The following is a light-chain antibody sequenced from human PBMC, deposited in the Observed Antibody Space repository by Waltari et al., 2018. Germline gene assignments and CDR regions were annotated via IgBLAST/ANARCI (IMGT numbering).Light chain of an antibody. CDR1: SSDVGGANF. Sequence: QSALTQPRSVSGSPGQSVTISCTGPSSDVGGANFVSWYQQHPGKAPKLMMYDVSKRPSGVPDRFSGSKSGNTASLTISGLQAEDEADYYCCSYAGSYTFVFGGGTKLTVL. CDR2: DVS. J-gene: IGLJ2*01. CDR3: CSYAGSYTFV. V-gene: IGLV2-11*01.